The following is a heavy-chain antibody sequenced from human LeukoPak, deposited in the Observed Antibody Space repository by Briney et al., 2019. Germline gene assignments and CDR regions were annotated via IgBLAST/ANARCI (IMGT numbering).Heavy chain of an antibody. V-gene: IGHV3-30*15. D-gene: IGHD4-23*01. J-gene: IGHJ4*02. CDR2: TSYDGNKK. CDR1: GFTLTYYA. Sequence: PGGSLRLSCAASGFTLTYYAMHWVRQAPGKGLEWVAVTSYDGNKKYYADSVKGRFTISRDSSKNTLYLQMSSLRVEDTAVYYCARSSYDYGGIEGPFDYWGQGTLVTVSS. CDR3: ARSSYDYGGIEGPFDY.